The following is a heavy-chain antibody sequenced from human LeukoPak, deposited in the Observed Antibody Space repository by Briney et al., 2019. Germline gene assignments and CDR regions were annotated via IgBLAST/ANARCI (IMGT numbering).Heavy chain of an antibody. Sequence: PGGSLRLSCAASGFTFSSYSMNWVRQAPGKGLEWVSSISSSSSYIYYADSVKGRFTISRDNAKNSLYLQMNSLRAEDTAVYYCARMRGSAIFGVVKRYGMDVWGQGTTVTVSS. D-gene: IGHD3-3*01. CDR1: GFTFSSYS. J-gene: IGHJ6*02. CDR3: ARMRGSAIFGVVKRYGMDV. V-gene: IGHV3-21*01. CDR2: ISSSSSYI.